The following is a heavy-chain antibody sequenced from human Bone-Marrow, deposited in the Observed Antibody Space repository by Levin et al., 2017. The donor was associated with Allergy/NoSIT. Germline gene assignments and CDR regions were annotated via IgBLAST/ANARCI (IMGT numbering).Heavy chain of an antibody. D-gene: IGHD3-22*01. CDR2: IYPGDSDT. V-gene: IGHV5-51*01. CDR1: SDMSAKYW. CDR3: AKGSDTSGYYFDF. Sequence: GESLKISCKTSSDMSAKYWIGWVRQMPGKGLEWMGIIYPGDSDTRYNPSFQAQVTISADKSINTAYLQWSSLRTSDTATYDCAKGSDTSGYYFDFWGQGSLVTVSS. J-gene: IGHJ4*02.